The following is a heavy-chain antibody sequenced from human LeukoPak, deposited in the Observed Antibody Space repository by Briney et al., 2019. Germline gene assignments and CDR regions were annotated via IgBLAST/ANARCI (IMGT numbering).Heavy chain of an antibody. D-gene: IGHD2-2*01. CDR2: MNPNSANT. CDR1: GYTFTSYD. Sequence: GASVKVSCKASGYTFTSYDINWVRQATGQGLEWMGWMNPNSANTGYAQSFKGRVTMTSDASISSAYMELSSLRSEDTAVYYCARAVRNQLLSEYWGQGALITVSS. V-gene: IGHV1-8*01. J-gene: IGHJ4*02. CDR3: ARAVRNQLLSEY.